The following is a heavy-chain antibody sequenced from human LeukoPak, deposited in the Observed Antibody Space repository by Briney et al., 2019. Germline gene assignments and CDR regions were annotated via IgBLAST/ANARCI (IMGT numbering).Heavy chain of an antibody. CDR3: VANGYYCLDS. D-gene: IGHD3-3*01. CDR2: IHRGGHT. J-gene: IGHJ4*02. Sequence: SSETLSLTCAVSGGSISSKQWWSWVRQAPGEGLEWLAEIHRGGHTNYNPSLRHRVTILIDQSKNQLSLIVNSVTAADTAVYFCVANGYYCLDSWGQGTQVTVSS. V-gene: IGHV4/OR15-8*02. CDR1: GGSISSKQW.